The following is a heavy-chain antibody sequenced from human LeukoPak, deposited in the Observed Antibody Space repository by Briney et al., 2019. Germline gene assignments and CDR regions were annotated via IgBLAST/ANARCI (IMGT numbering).Heavy chain of an antibody. D-gene: IGHD6-19*01. V-gene: IGHV3-43D*03. CDR3: AKDSVAVTGTGNIDY. CDR2: ISWDGGSS. J-gene: IGHJ4*02. CDR1: GFTFDDYA. Sequence: GGSLRLSCAASGFTFDDYAMHWVRQAPGKGLEWVSLISWDGGSSYYADSVKGRFTISRDNGKNSLYLQMNSLRAEDTALYYCAKDSVAVTGTGNIDYWGQGTLVTVSS.